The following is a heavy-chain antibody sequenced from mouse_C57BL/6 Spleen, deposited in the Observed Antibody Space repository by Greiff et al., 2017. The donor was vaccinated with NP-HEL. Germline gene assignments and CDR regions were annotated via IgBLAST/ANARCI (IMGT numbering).Heavy chain of an antibody. V-gene: IGHV1-22*01. CDR3: AMKRNSGPFAY. CDR1: GYTFTDYN. Sequence: EVQLQQSGPELVKPGASVKMSCKASGYTFTDYNMHWVKQSHGKSLEWIGYINPNNGGTSYNQKFKGKATLTVNKSSSTAYMELRSLTSEDSAVYYCAMKRNSGPFAYWGQGTLVTVSA. J-gene: IGHJ3*01. D-gene: IGHD6-1*01. CDR2: INPNNGGT.